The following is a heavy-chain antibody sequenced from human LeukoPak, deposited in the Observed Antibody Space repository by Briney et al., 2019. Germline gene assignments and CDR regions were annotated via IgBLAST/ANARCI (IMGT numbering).Heavy chain of an antibody. Sequence: ASVKVSCEASGYTFTSYYMHWVRQAPGQGLEWMGIINPSGGSTSYAQKFRGRVTMTRDTSTSTVYMELSSLRSEDTAVYYCARDVVVTAHGGDFDYWGQGTLVTVSS. J-gene: IGHJ4*02. CDR3: ARDVVVTAHGGDFDY. V-gene: IGHV1-46*01. D-gene: IGHD2-21*02. CDR1: GYTFTSYY. CDR2: INPSGGST.